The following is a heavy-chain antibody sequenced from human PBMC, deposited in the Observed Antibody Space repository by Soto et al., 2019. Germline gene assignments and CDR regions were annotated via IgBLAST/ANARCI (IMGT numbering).Heavy chain of an antibody. J-gene: IGHJ6*02. CDR3: AKGSPATHYFYYAMDV. CDR1: GFTFDIHA. V-gene: IGHV3-23*01. Sequence: LRLSCAASGFTFDIHAMSWVRQAPGKGLQWVSVISGSGGSTYYADSVKGRFTISRDNSKNTLYLQMNSLRADDTAVYYCAKGSPATHYFYYAMDVWGQGTTVTVSS. CDR2: ISGSGGST.